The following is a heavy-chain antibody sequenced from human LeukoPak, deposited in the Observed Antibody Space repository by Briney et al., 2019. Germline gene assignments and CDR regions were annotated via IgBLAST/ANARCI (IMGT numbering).Heavy chain of an antibody. CDR3: ARVGKEGISHHMDV. J-gene: IGHJ6*04. CDR2: IKTDGSEK. Sequence: GGSLRLSCAASGFTFNHHWMSWVRLAPGKGLEWVANIKTDGSEKYYVESVKGRFTNSRDNAKNSLNLQMRSLRVEDTAVYYCARVGKEGISHHMDVWGKGATVTVSS. D-gene: IGHD3-3*02. CDR1: GFTFNHHW. V-gene: IGHV3-7*01.